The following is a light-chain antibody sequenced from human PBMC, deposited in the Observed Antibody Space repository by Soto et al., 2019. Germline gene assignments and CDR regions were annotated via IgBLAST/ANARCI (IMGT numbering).Light chain of an antibody. CDR2: GAS. CDR3: QQYNNWPFIT. J-gene: IGKJ5*01. V-gene: IGKV3-15*01. Sequence: EIVMTQSPATLSVSPGERATLSCRASQSVRGNLAWYQQKPGHSPRLLIYGASSRATGIPARFSGSGSGTEFTLTISSLQSEDFAVYYCQQYNNWPFITFGQGTRLEI. CDR1: QSVRGN.